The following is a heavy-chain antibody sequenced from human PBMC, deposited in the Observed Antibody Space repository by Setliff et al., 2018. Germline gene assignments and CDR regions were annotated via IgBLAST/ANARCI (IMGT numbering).Heavy chain of an antibody. J-gene: IGHJ1*01. Sequence: ESLKISCAASGFAFDNFAMNWVRQAPGKGLEWVAALTPNGAYTYYADSVRGRFTIFRDNPRNALYLQMNSLSAEDTAVYYCAERLDGSGSHYSTLYHWGPGTLVTVSS. V-gene: IGHV3-23*01. CDR3: AERLDGSGSHYSTLYH. D-gene: IGHD3-10*01. CDR2: LTPNGAYT. CDR1: GFAFDNFA.